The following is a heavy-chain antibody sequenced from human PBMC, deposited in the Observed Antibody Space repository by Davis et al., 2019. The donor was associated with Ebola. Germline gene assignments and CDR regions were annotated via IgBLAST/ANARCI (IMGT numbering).Heavy chain of an antibody. CDR3: ARAEQQLVRGYYYYGMDV. CDR2: IYYSGST. D-gene: IGHD6-13*01. J-gene: IGHJ6*02. Sequence: MPSETLSLTCTVSGGSISSSDYYWSWIRQPPGKGLEWIGYIYYSGSTYYNPSLKSRVTISVDTSKNQFSLKLSSVTAADTAVYYCARAEQQLVRGYYYYGMDVWGQGTTVTVSS. CDR1: GGSISSSDYY. V-gene: IGHV4-30-4*01.